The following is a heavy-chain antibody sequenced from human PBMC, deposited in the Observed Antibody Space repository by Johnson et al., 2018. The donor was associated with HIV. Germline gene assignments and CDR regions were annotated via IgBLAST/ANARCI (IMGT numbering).Heavy chain of an antibody. D-gene: IGHD5/OR15-5a*01. V-gene: IGHV3-66*01. CDR1: GFTVSSNY. Sequence: VQLVESGGGVVQPGGSLRLSCAASGFTVSSNYMSWVRQAPGRGLEWVSFIYSGGSTYYADSVKGRFTISRDNSKNTLFLKMNSLRAENTAVYYCARDNLRAFDVWGQGTTVTVSS. CDR2: IYSGGST. J-gene: IGHJ3*01. CDR3: ARDNLRAFDV.